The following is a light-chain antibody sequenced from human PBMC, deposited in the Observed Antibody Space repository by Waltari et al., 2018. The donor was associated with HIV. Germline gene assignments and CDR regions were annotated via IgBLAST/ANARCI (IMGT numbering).Light chain of an antibody. CDR2: EVS. Sequence: QSALTQPASVSGSFGQSITISCTGTSTDVGSYNLVSWYQYHPGKATKLIIYEVSKRPSGVSNRFSGSKSGNTASLTVSGLQAEDEAHYYCCSYARSGIPFGGGTKLTVL. CDR1: STDVGSYNL. V-gene: IGLV2-23*02. CDR3: CSYARSGIP. J-gene: IGLJ2*01.